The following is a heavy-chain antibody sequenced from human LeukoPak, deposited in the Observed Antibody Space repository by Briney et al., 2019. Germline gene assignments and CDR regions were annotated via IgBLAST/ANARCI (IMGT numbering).Heavy chain of an antibody. CDR3: ARDRGNDYNSYFFDY. CDR2: IQYDGSNT. V-gene: IGHV3-30*02. J-gene: IGHJ4*02. CDR1: GLTFSSSG. Sequence: GGSLRLSCAASGLTFSSSGMHWVRQAPGKGLEWVAFIQYDGSNTYYADSVKGRFTISRDNSKNTLYLQMNSLRAEDTAVYYCARDRGNDYNSYFFDYWGQGILVTVSS. D-gene: IGHD5-24*01.